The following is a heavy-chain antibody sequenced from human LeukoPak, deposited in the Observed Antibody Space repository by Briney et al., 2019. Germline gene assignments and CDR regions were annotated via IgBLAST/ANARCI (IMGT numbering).Heavy chain of an antibody. Sequence: GGSLRLSCAASGFTFSRYWMHWVRQAPGKGLVWVSRINSDGSSTSYADSVKGRFTISRDNAKNTLYLQMHSLRAEDTAVYYCAREAAAGHFDYWGQGALVTVSS. V-gene: IGHV3-74*01. D-gene: IGHD6-13*01. J-gene: IGHJ4*02. CDR2: INSDGSST. CDR1: GFTFSRYW. CDR3: AREAAAGHFDY.